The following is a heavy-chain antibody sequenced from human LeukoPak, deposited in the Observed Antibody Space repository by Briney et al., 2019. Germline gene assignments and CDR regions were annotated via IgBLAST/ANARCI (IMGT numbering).Heavy chain of an antibody. D-gene: IGHD5-24*01. J-gene: IGHJ3*02. Sequence: GASVKLSCKASESTFTDNYVHWVRHAPGPGHERMGCLNLRSGDTEYEQTFQGRVTMTRYPSISTAYMDLSSLTSDDTAVYYCARDLVSMATILPPDGFDIWGQGTLVTVSS. V-gene: IGHV1-2*02. CDR2: LNLRSGDT. CDR1: ESTFTDNY. CDR3: ARDLVSMATILPPDGFDI.